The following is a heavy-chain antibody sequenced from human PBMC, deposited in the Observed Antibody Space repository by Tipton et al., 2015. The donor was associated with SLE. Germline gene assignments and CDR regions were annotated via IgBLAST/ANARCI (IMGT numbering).Heavy chain of an antibody. CDR1: GHSISSGFY. D-gene: IGHD6-13*01. CDR3: TRSLYNTNWFWFDP. V-gene: IGHV4-61*01. J-gene: IGHJ5*02. CDR2: IYYNGKT. Sequence: TLSLTCSVSGHSISSGFYWGWIRQPPAKGLEWIGFIYYNGKTNYNSSLKSRVTISVDTSKSQFSLKLSSVTAADTAMYYCTRSLYNTNWFWFDPWGQGTLVTVSS.